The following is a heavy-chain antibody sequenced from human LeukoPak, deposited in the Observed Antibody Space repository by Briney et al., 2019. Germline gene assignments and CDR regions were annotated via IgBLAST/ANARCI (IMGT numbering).Heavy chain of an antibody. CDR2: IYYSGST. CDR1: GGPISSSSYY. D-gene: IGHD3-22*01. CDR3: GGGYDSSGYYSLFDY. V-gene: IGHV4-39*01. J-gene: IGHJ4*02. Sequence: SETLSLTCTVSGGPISSSSYYWGWIRQPPGKGLEWIGSIYYSGSTYYNPSLKSRVTISVDTSKNQFSLKLSSVTAADTAVYYCGGGYDSSGYYSLFDYWGQGTLVTVSS.